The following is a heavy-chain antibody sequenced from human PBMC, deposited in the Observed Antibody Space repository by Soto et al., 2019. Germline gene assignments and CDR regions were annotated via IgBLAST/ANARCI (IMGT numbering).Heavy chain of an antibody. Sequence: EVQLVESGGGLVQPGGSLRLSCAASGFTVSSNYMSWVRQAPGKGLEWVSVIYSGGSTYYADSVKGRFTISRDNSKNTLSLHMNSLRAEDPAVYYGARGRPFDYWGQGTLVTVSS. CDR2: IYSGGST. CDR3: ARGRPFDY. V-gene: IGHV3-66*01. J-gene: IGHJ4*02. CDR1: GFTVSSNY.